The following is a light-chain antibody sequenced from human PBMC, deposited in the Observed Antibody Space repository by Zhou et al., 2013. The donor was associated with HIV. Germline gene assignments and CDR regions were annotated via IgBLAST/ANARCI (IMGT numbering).Light chain of an antibody. CDR1: QGISNY. CDR3: QQLNTYPIT. Sequence: DIQLTQSPSFLSASVGDRVTITCRASQGISNYLAWYQQRPGKAPKLLISAASTLQSGVPSRFSGGGSGTEFTLTISSLQPEDIATYYCQQLNTYPITFGQGTRLEIK. CDR2: AAS. J-gene: IGKJ5*01. V-gene: IGKV1-9*01.